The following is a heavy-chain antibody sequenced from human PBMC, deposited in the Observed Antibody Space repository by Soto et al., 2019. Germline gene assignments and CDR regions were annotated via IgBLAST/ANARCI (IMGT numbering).Heavy chain of an antibody. J-gene: IGHJ4*02. V-gene: IGHV3-74*01. D-gene: IGHD3-16*02. CDR2: IIGDGNEI. Sequence: EVQLAESGGGLVQPGGSLRLSCADSGFTFSSHWMHWVRQAPGKGLVWVSRIIGDGNEITYADSVKGRFTISRDNAKNTVILQMNSLRAEDTAVYYCVRGHVRGNDRHFDYWGQGTLVTVSS. CDR1: GFTFSSHW. CDR3: VRGHVRGNDRHFDY.